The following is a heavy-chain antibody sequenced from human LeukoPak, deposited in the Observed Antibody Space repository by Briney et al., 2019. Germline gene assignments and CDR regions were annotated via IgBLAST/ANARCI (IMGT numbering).Heavy chain of an antibody. CDR3: GGGGEPFDY. CDR2: IKQDGSEK. D-gene: IGHD2-21*01. CDR1: GGSISSSSYY. J-gene: IGHJ4*02. V-gene: IGHV3-7*01. Sequence: ETLSLTCTVSGGSISSSSYYWGWIRQAPGKGLEWVANIKQDGSEKYYVDSVKGRFTISRDNAKNSLYLQMNRLRAEDTAVYYCGGGGEPFDYWGQGTLVTVSS.